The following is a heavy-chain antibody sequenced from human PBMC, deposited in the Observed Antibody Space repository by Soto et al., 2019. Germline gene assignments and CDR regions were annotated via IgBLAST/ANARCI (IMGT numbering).Heavy chain of an antibody. D-gene: IGHD1-26*01. J-gene: IGHJ4*02. CDR2: VRSDGDTT. CDR1: GFTFSSYG. CDR3: AKGKGVGATPDGANC. V-gene: IGHV3-23*01. Sequence: PGGSLRLSCAASGFTFSSYGMTWVRQAPGKGLEWVSGVRSDGDTTYNADSVKGRFTVSRDNFKNTVDLQMNSLRVEDTAVYYCAKGKGVGATPDGANCWGQGTLVTVSS.